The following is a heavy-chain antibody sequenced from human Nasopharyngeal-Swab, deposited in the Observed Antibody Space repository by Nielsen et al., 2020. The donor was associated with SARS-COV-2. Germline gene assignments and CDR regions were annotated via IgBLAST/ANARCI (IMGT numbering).Heavy chain of an antibody. D-gene: IGHD1-26*01. Sequence: GGSLRLSCAASGFTFSSYSMNWVRQAPGKGLEWVSCISSGRTSIYYADSVKGRFTISRDNAKNSLYLQMNSLRAEDTAVYYCTTIVGANGGDDYWGQGTLVTVSS. V-gene: IGHV3-21*01. J-gene: IGHJ4*02. CDR3: TTIVGANGGDDY. CDR1: GFTFSSYS. CDR2: ISSGRTSI.